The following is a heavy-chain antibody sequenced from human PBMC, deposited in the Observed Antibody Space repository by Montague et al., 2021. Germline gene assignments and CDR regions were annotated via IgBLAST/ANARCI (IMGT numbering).Heavy chain of an antibody. CDR3: VSVGE. D-gene: IGHD2-21*01. V-gene: IGHV3-7*01. CDR2: INPDGSAK. Sequence: SLRLSCAASGFTFSNSWMNWVRQAPGKGLEWAANINPDGSAKRHVDSVQGRFTISRDNAKNSLHPQMNSLRAEDTAVYYCVSVGEWGQGTLVTVSS. CDR1: GFTFSNSW. J-gene: IGHJ4*02.